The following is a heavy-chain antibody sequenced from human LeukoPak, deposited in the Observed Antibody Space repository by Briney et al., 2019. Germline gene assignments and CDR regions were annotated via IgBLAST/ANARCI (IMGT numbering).Heavy chain of an antibody. CDR3: ARGDGGGYSTPLDY. D-gene: IGHD5-12*01. J-gene: IGHJ4*02. Sequence: ASEKVSCEASGYTFTGYYIHWVRQAPGQGLEWMGWINAYSGGTNYAQDFQGRVTMTRDTSISTAYMELSRLRSDDTAVYYCARGDGGGYSTPLDYWGQGTLVAVSA. V-gene: IGHV1-2*02. CDR1: GYTFTGYY. CDR2: INAYSGGT.